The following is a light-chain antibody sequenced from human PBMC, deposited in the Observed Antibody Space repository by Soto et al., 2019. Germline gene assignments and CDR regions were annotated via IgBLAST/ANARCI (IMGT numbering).Light chain of an antibody. V-gene: IGKV3-11*01. CDR2: DAS. Sequence: IMLSPSPAPLSLSPGARAPLSSTANQSVSSYLAWYQQKPGQAPRLLIYDASNRATGIPARFSGSGSGTDFTLTISSLEPEDFAVYYCQQRSNWPVTFGPGTKVDIK. CDR1: QSVSSY. J-gene: IGKJ3*01. CDR3: QQRSNWPVT.